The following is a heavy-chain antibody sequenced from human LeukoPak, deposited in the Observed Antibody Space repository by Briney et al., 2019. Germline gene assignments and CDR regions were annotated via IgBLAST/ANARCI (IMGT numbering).Heavy chain of an antibody. D-gene: IGHD3-10*01. CDR2: ISHIGSAI. J-gene: IGHJ4*02. CDR1: GFSFGAYE. V-gene: IGHV3-48*03. Sequence: QTGGSLRLSCEVSGFSFGAYEMNWVRQAPGKGLEWVSLISHIGSAINYADSVKGRFVISRDNAKNSLFLQMSSLRVEDTATYYCARDHMSFWGQGTLATVSS. CDR3: ARDHMSF.